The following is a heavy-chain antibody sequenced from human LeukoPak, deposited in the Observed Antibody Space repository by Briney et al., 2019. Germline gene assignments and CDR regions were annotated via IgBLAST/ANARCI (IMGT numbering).Heavy chain of an antibody. V-gene: IGHV4-61*01. CDR3: ARMVEEDYFDY. CDR1: GGSISISNYY. D-gene: IGHD2-15*01. CDR2: MYYSGST. Sequence: PSETLSLTCSVSGGSISISNYYWSWIRQPPGKGLEWIGYMYYSGSTNYNPSLKSRVTILVDTSKNQFSLKLNSVSAADTAVYYCARMVEEDYFDYWGQGTLVTVSS. J-gene: IGHJ4*02.